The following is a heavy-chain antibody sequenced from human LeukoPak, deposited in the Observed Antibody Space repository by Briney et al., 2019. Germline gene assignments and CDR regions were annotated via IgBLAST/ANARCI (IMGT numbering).Heavy chain of an antibody. D-gene: IGHD6-13*01. CDR3: ARDEGYSSSRGFGY. V-gene: IGHV3-7*01. J-gene: IGHJ4*02. CDR1: GFTFSSYW. Sequence: PGGSLRLSCAASGFTFSSYWMSWVRQAPGKGLEWVANIKQDGSEKYYVDSVKGRFTISRDNAKNSLYLQMNSLRAEDTAVYYCARDEGYSSSRGFGYWGQGTLVTVSS. CDR2: IKQDGSEK.